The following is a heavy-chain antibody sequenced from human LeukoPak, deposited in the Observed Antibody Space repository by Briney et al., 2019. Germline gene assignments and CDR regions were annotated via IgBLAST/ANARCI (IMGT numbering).Heavy chain of an antibody. Sequence: GGSLRLSCAASGFTFDDYAMHWVRQAPGKGLEWVSGISWNSGSIGYADSVKGRFTISRDNAKNSLYLQMSSLTPEDTAVYYCARNYDVLTGYPYYFDHWGQGILVTVSS. J-gene: IGHJ4*02. CDR2: ISWNSGSI. D-gene: IGHD3-9*01. V-gene: IGHV3-9*01. CDR3: ARNYDVLTGYPYYFDH. CDR1: GFTFDDYA.